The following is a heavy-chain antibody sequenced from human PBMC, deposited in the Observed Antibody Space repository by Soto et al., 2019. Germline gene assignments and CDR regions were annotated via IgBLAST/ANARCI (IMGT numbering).Heavy chain of an antibody. CDR2: ISYDGSNK. Sequence: QVQLVESGGGVVQPGRSLRLSCAASGFTFSSYGMHWVRQAPGKGLEWVAVISYDGSNKYYADSVKGRFTISRDNSKNTLYLQMNSLRAEDTAVYYCAKDGPACGGDCWNDAFDIWGQGTMVTVSS. J-gene: IGHJ3*02. D-gene: IGHD2-21*02. CDR1: GFTFSSYG. V-gene: IGHV3-30*18. CDR3: AKDGPACGGDCWNDAFDI.